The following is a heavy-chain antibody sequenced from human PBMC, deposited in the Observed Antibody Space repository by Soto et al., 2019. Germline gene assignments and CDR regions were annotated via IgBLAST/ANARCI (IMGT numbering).Heavy chain of an antibody. CDR1: RFTFSSCH. V-gene: IGHV3-48*01. CDR2: ISSSSSTI. J-gene: IGHJ4*02. CDR3: ARDAFDSSGYADY. Sequence: EVQLVESGGGLVQPGGSLRLSCAASRFTFSSCHMNWGHQAPGKGLEWVSYISSSSSTIYYSDSVKGRFIISRDNAKNSLYLQMNSLRAEDTAVYYCARDAFDSSGYADYWGQGTLGTVSS. D-gene: IGHD3-22*01.